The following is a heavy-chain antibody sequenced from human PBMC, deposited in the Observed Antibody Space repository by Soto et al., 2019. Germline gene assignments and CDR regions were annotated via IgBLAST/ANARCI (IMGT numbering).Heavy chain of an antibody. CDR2: INPNGGVT. CDR3: ARESGGATATLDYYYFYMDV. CDR1: GDTFNDYY. Sequence: QVQLVQSGAEVKKPGASVTVSCRSSGDTFNDYYIHWVRQAPGQGLEWTGWINPNGGVTKYAQRFKGWVSRTRDTSTRSVYMQLSRLRSDDTAVYYCARESGGATATLDYYYFYMDVWGTGTTVTVSS. V-gene: IGHV1-2*04. J-gene: IGHJ6*03. D-gene: IGHD5-12*01.